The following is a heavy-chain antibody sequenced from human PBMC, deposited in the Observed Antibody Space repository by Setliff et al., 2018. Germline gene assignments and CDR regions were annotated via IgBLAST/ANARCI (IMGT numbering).Heavy chain of an antibody. J-gene: IGHJ4*02. CDR2: ISDSGGTT. Sequence: ETLSLSCAASGFTFSNYAMNWVRQAPGKGLEWVSVISDSGGTTYHADSVKGRFTISRDNSKNTLYLQMNSLRAEDTAVYYCAKKLPGVRYFDYCGQGTLVTVSS. D-gene: IGHD1-7*01. CDR3: AKKLPGVRYFDY. CDR1: GFTFSNYA. V-gene: IGHV3-23*01.